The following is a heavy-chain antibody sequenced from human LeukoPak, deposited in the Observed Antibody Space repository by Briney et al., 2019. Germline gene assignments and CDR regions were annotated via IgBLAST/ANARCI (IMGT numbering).Heavy chain of an antibody. CDR3: ARDERSGSSDY. D-gene: IGHD3-10*01. Sequence: GGSLRLSCAASGFTFSSYGMHWVRQAPGKGLEWVAVIWYDGSNKYYADSVKGRFTISRDNSKNTLYLQMNSLRAEDTAVYYCARDERSGSSDYWGQGTLVTVSS. V-gene: IGHV3-33*01. J-gene: IGHJ4*02. CDR1: GFTFSSYG. CDR2: IWYDGSNK.